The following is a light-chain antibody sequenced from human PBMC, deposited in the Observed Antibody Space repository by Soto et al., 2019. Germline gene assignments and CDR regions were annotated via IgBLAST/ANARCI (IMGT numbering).Light chain of an antibody. V-gene: IGKV1-39*01. J-gene: IGKJ2*01. CDR3: QQSYSTLYT. Sequence: DIQMTQSPSSLSASVGDRVTITCRASQSISSYLNWYQQKPGKAPKLLIDAASSLQSGVPSRFSGSGSGTDFTLTISSLQPEDFATYYCQQSYSTLYTCGQGTKLEIK. CDR2: AAS. CDR1: QSISSY.